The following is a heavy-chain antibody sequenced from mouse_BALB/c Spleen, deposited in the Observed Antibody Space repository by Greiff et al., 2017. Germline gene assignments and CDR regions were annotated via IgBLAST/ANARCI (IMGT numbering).Heavy chain of an antibody. CDR2: IRNKANGYTT. CDR1: GFTFTDYY. V-gene: IGHV7-3*02. J-gene: IGHJ2*01. D-gene: IGHD1-1*01. Sequence: DVQLVESGGGLVQPGGSLRLSCATSGFTFTDYYMSWVRQPPGKALEWLGFIRNKANGYTTEYSASVKGRFTISRDNSPSILYLKMNTLRAEDSATYYCARENYYGSIDYWGQGTTLTVSA. CDR3: ARENYYGSIDY.